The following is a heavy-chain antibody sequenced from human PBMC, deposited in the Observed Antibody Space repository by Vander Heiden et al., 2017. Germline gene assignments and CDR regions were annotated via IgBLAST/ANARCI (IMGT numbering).Heavy chain of an antibody. J-gene: IGHJ6*02. D-gene: IGHD5-12*01. V-gene: IGHV3-15*07. CDR1: GFTFSNAW. CDR2: IKSKTDGGTT. Sequence: EVQLVESGGGLVKPGGSLRLSCAASGFTFSNAWMNWVRQAPGKGLEWVGRIKSKTDGGTTDYAAPGKGRFTISRDDSKNTLYLQMNSLKTEDTAVYYCTTGDSGYVRYYYGMDVWGQGTTVTVSS. CDR3: TTGDSGYVRYYYGMDV.